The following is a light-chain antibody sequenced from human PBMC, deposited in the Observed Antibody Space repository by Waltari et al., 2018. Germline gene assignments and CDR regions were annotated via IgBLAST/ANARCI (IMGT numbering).Light chain of an antibody. V-gene: IGLV3-1*01. CDR1: KLGGKY. J-gene: IGLJ2*01. CDR2: QHN. Sequence: SYELTQPPSVSVSPGQTASITCSGDKLGGKYASWYQLGAGQSPILVISQHNQRPSGIPERFSGSYSGNTATLTISGTQTMDEADYYCQAWDSNTVVFGGGTKLSVL. CDR3: QAWDSNTVV.